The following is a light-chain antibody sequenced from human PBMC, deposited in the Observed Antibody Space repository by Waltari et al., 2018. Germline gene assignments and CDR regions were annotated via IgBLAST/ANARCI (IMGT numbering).Light chain of an antibody. CDR1: QSVSSY. CDR3: QQRSNWPQYT. J-gene: IGKJ2*01. V-gene: IGKV3-11*01. Sequence: EIVLTQSPATLPWSPGERATLSCRASQSVSSYLAWYQQKPGQAPRLLIYDASNRATGIPARFSGSGSGTDFTLTISSLEPEDFAVYYCQQRSNWPQYTFGQGTKLEIK. CDR2: DAS.